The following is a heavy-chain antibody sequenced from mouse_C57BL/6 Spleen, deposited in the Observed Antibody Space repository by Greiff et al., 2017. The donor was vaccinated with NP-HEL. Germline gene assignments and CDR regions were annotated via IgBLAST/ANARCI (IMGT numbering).Heavy chain of an antibody. CDR2: ISYDGSN. CDR1: GYSITSGYY. CDR3: ARDSEDGSSYVPPFDY. Sequence: EVQLQESGPGLVKPSQSLSLTCSVTGYSITSGYYWNWIRQFPGNKLEWMGYISYDGSNNYNPSLKNRISITRDTSKNQFFLKLNSVTTEDTATYYCARDSEDGSSYVPPFDYWGQGTTLTVSS. J-gene: IGHJ2*01. V-gene: IGHV3-6*01. D-gene: IGHD1-1*01.